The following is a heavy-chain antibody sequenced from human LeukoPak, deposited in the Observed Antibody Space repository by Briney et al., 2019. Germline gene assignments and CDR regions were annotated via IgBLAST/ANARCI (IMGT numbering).Heavy chain of an antibody. CDR2: ISGSGGTT. D-gene: IGHD6-13*01. V-gene: IGHV3-23*01. J-gene: IGHJ4*02. CDR1: GFTFSSYA. Sequence: GGSLRLSCAASGFTFSSYAMNWVRQAPGKGLEWVSTISGSGGTTYYADSVKGRFTISRDNSKNTLYLQMDSLRAEDTAVYYCAKSGYSTNWYRYFEYWGQGTLVTVSS. CDR3: AKSGYSTNWYRYFEY.